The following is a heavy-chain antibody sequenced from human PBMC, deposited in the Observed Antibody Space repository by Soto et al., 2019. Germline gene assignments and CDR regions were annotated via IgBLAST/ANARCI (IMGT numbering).Heavy chain of an antibody. CDR1: GGSISSGDYY. J-gene: IGHJ5*02. CDR2: IYYSGST. D-gene: IGHD3-22*01. V-gene: IGHV4-31*03. CDR3: ARDRASSGYYWFDP. Sequence: QVQLQESGPGLVKPSQTLSLTCTVSGGSISSGDYYWSSIRHLPGKGLEWIGYIYYSGSTYYNPSLKSRVTISVDTSTNQFSLKLNSVTAADTALYYCARDRASSGYYWFDPWGQGTLVTVSS.